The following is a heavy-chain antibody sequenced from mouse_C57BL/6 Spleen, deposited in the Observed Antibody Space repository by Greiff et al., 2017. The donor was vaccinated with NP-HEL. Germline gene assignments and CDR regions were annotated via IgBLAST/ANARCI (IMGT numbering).Heavy chain of an antibody. Sequence: QVQLKQSGPELVKPGASVKISCKASGYAFSSSWMNWVKQRPGKGLEWIGRIYPGDGDTNYNGKFKGKATLTADKSSSTAYMQLSSLTSEDSAVYFCARSYYGSPYFDVWGTGTTVTVSS. CDR1: GYAFSSSW. CDR3: ARSYYGSPYFDV. J-gene: IGHJ1*03. V-gene: IGHV1-82*01. D-gene: IGHD1-1*01. CDR2: IYPGDGDT.